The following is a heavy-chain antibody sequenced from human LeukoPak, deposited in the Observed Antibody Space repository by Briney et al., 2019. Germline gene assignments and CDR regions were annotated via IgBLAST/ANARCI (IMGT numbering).Heavy chain of an antibody. J-gene: IGHJ6*02. CDR3: AGDSGQLGKFYYYYGMDV. D-gene: IGHD3-10*01. Sequence: GGSLRLSCAASGFKFSDYAMNWVRQAPGKGLEWVSSISSSSSYIYYADSVKGRFTISRDNAKNSLYLQMNSLRAEDTAVYYCAGDSGQLGKFYYYYGMDVWGQGTTVTVSS. CDR2: ISSSSSYI. V-gene: IGHV3-21*01. CDR1: GFKFSDYA.